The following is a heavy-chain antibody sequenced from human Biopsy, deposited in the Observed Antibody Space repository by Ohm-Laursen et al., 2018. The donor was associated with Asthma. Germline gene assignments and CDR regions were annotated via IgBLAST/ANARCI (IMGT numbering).Heavy chain of an antibody. CDR3: ARGDSGGWSHYYFDY. Sequence: SLRLSCTASGFAVSRDHMFWVRQAPGKGLEWVSVIYSGGTSHTADSVRGRFTISRDYSKNTLYLQMHSLRAEDTAVYYCARGDSGGWSHYYFDYWGQGTLVTVSS. D-gene: IGHD2-15*01. J-gene: IGHJ4*02. CDR2: IYSGGTS. CDR1: GFAVSRDH. V-gene: IGHV3-53*01.